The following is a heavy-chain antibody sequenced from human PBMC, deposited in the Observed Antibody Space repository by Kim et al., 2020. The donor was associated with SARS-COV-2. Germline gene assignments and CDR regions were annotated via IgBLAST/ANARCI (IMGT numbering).Heavy chain of an antibody. V-gene: IGHV3-7*03. J-gene: IGHJ4*02. CDR3: SRVYSSSWYPGCPDY. CDR2: IKQDGSEK. D-gene: IGHD6-13*01. CDR1: GFTFSSYW. Sequence: GGSLRLSCAASGFTFSSYWMSWVRQAPGKGLEWVANIKQDGSEKYYVDSVKGRFTISRDNAKNSLYLQMNSLRAEDTAVYYCSRVYSSSWYPGCPDYWGQGTLVTVSS.